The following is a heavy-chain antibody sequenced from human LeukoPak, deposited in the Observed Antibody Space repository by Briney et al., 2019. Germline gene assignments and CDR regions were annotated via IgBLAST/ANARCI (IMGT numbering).Heavy chain of an antibody. CDR1: GYTFTSYD. Sequence: ASVKVSCKAPGYTFTSYDINWVRQATGQGLEWMGWMNPNSGNTGYAQKFQGRVTITRNTSISTAYMELSSLRSEDTAVYYCARYSIGYCTNGVCFWRYMDVWGKGTTVTVSS. D-gene: IGHD2-8*01. CDR3: ARYSIGYCTNGVCFWRYMDV. CDR2: MNPNSGNT. J-gene: IGHJ6*03. V-gene: IGHV1-8*03.